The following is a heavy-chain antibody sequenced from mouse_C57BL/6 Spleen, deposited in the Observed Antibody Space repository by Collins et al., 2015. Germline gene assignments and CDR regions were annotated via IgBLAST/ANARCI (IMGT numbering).Heavy chain of an antibody. V-gene: IGHV5-17*02. Sequence: DVQLVESGGGLVQPGGSRKLSCAASGFTFSSFGMHWVRQAPEKGLEWVAYISSGSSTIYYADTVKGRFTISRDNPKNTLFLQMTSLRSEDTAMYYCAGDWFAYWGQGTLVTVSA. CDR1: GFTFSSFG. CDR3: AGDWFAY. J-gene: IGHJ3*01. CDR2: ISSGSSTI.